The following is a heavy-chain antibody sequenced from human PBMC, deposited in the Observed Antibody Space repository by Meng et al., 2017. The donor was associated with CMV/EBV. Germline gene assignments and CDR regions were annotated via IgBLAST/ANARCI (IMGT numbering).Heavy chain of an antibody. CDR2: ISYDGSNN. V-gene: IGHV3-30-3*01. Sequence: GGSLRLSCAASGFTFSSYAMHWVRQAPGKGLEWVAVISYDGSNNYYADSVKGRFTISRDNSKNTLYLQMHSLRAEDTAVYYCARDDCSSTGCYYYYYGMDVWGQGTTVTVSS. CDR1: GFTFSSYA. J-gene: IGHJ6*02. CDR3: ARDDCSSTGCYYYYYGMDV. D-gene: IGHD2-2*01.